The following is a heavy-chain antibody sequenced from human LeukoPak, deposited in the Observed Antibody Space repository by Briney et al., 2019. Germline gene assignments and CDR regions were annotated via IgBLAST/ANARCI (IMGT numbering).Heavy chain of an antibody. D-gene: IGHD6-13*01. CDR1: GFTFSSYG. CDR3: TKDSIAAAGTAYFQH. J-gene: IGHJ1*01. CDR2: IRYDGSNK. Sequence: GGSLRLSCAASGFTFSSYGMHWVRQAPGKGLEWVAFIRYDGSNKYYADSVKGRFTISRDNSKNTLYLQMNSLRAEDTAVYYCTKDSIAAAGTAYFQHWGQGTLVTVSS. V-gene: IGHV3-30*02.